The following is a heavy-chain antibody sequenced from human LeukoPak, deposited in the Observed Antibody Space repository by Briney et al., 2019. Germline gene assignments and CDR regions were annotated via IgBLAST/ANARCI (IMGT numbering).Heavy chain of an antibody. Sequence: GGSLRLSCVASGFNVSNNYMSWVRQAPGKGLEWVSAISGSGGSTYYADSVKGRFTISRDNSKNTLYLQMNSLRAEDTAVYYCAKGGHIVVVPAAIDYWGQGTLVTVSS. V-gene: IGHV3-23*01. CDR3: AKGGHIVVVPAAIDY. CDR1: GFNVSNNY. D-gene: IGHD2-2*01. J-gene: IGHJ4*02. CDR2: ISGSGGST.